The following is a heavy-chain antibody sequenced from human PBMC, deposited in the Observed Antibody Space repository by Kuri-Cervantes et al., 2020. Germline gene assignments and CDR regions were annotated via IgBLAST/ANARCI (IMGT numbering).Heavy chain of an antibody. CDR1: GFTFSTYW. J-gene: IGHJ4*02. CDR2: IKEDGSVR. D-gene: IGHD1-26*01. Sequence: GESLKSSCAASGFTFSTYWMSWVRQAPGKGLEWVANIKEDGSVRYYVDSVKGRFTISRDNAKNSLYLQMDSLRGEDTAVYYCARDKHSESTEGSHLDNWGQGTLVTVSS. CDR3: ARDKHSESTEGSHLDN. V-gene: IGHV3-7*01.